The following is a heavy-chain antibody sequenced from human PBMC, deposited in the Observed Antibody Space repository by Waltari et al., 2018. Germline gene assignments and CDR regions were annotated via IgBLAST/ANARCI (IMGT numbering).Heavy chain of an antibody. CDR3: ARSMNYGPDY. CDR2: INPDGRTT. J-gene: IGHJ4*02. D-gene: IGHD3-10*01. Sequence: EGQLVESGGDLVQPGGSLRLSCAASALTFSTYWMHWVRQAPGKGLVWVAGINPDGRTTTYADSGRGRFSISRDNAKNTLYLQMNSLTVEDTAVYFCARSMNYGPDYWGRGTLVTVSS. CDR1: ALTFSTYW. V-gene: IGHV3-74*01.